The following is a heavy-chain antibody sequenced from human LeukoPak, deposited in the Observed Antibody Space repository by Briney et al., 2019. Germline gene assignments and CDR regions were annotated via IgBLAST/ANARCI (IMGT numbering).Heavy chain of an antibody. V-gene: IGHV3-30*02. CDR2: IRSDGSNK. D-gene: IGHD1-14*01. CDR3: AKGGSRTPVDY. J-gene: IGHJ4*02. Sequence: GGSLRLSCAASGLTFSSYGMHWVRQAPGKGLEWVAFIRSDGSNKYYADSVKGRFTISRDNSKLYLQMNSLRAEDTAVYYCAKGGSRTPVDYWGQGTLVTVSS. CDR1: GLTFSSYG.